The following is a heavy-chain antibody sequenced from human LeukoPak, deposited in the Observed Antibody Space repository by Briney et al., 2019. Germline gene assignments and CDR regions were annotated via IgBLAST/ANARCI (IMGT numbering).Heavy chain of an antibody. D-gene: IGHD4-17*01. J-gene: IGHJ4*02. Sequence: GGSLRLSCAASGFTFSNYAMSWVRQAPGRGLEWVSTVSGSASNTYYADSVKGRFTISRDNSKTTLYLQMNSLRADDTAVYYCAKGFQTYGELSFDVWGQGTLVAVSS. CDR2: VSGSASNT. CDR3: AKGFQTYGELSFDV. CDR1: GFTFSNYA. V-gene: IGHV3-23*01.